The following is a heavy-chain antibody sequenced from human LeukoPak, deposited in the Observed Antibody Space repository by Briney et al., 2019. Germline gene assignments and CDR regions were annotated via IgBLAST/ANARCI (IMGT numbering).Heavy chain of an antibody. D-gene: IGHD3-9*01. Sequence: SQTLSLTCTVSGGSISSGDYYWSWIRQPPGKGLEWIGYIYYSGSTYYNPSLKSRVTISVDTSKNQFSLKLSSVTAADTAVYYCARGPGYLAYYYGMDVWGQGTTATVSS. J-gene: IGHJ6*02. CDR3: ARGPGYLAYYYGMDV. CDR2: IYYSGST. CDR1: GGSISSGDYY. V-gene: IGHV4-30-4*01.